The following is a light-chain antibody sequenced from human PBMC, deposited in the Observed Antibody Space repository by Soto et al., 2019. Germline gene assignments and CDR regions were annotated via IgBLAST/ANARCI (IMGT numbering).Light chain of an antibody. CDR3: QQYNNRPRT. CDR1: QSVSST. J-gene: IGKJ1*01. V-gene: IGKV3-15*01. CDR2: GAS. Sequence: EIVMTQSPATLSASPGERATLSCRASQSVSSTLAWYQQKPGQAPRLLIYGASTRATGIPARFSGSGSGTDFTLTISSLQSEDFAVYYCQQYNNRPRTLGQGTKVEIK.